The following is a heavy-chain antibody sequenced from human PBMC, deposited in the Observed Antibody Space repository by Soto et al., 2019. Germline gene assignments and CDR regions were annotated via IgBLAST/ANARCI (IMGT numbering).Heavy chain of an antibody. CDR3: ARDGVGTTTYFGYFDY. CDR2: TRHDGSNT. Sequence: QVQLVESGGGVVQPGRSLRLSCAASGFTFSGYGMHWVRQAPGKGLEWVAVTRHDGSNTYYADSVRGRFTFSRDNSNKMLYLQMNSLRAEDTAVYYCARDGVGTTTYFGYFDYWGQGTLVTVSS. V-gene: IGHV3-33*01. J-gene: IGHJ4*02. CDR1: GFTFSGYG. D-gene: IGHD1-26*01.